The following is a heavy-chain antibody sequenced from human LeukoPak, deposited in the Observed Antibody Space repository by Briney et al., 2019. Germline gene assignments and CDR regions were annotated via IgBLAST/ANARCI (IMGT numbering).Heavy chain of an antibody. J-gene: IGHJ4*02. Sequence: GGSLRLSCAVSGFTLSNYGMSWVRQAPGKGLEWVAGISGCGGSTNYANSVKGRFTIARDNPKNTLFLQMNSLRAEDTAVYFCAKRGVVIRVILVGFHKEAYYFDSWGQGALVTVSS. CDR2: ISGCGGST. D-gene: IGHD3-22*01. CDR3: AKRGVVIRVILVGFHKEAYYFDS. V-gene: IGHV3-23*01. CDR1: GFTLSNYG.